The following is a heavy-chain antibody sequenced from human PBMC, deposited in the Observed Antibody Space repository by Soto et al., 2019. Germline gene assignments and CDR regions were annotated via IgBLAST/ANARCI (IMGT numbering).Heavy chain of an antibody. CDR3: ARDSGGDYPKNYDGMDV. CDR2: ISAYNGNT. Sequence: GASVKVSCKASGYTFTSYGISWVRQAPGQGLEWMGWISAYNGNTNYAQKLQGRVTMTTDTSTSTAYMELRSLRSDDTAVYYCARDSGGDYPKNYDGMDVWGQGTTVTVSS. J-gene: IGHJ6*02. CDR1: GYTFTSYG. V-gene: IGHV1-18*04. D-gene: IGHD4-17*01.